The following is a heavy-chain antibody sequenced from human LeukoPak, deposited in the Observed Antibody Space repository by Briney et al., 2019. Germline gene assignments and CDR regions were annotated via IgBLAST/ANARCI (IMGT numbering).Heavy chain of an antibody. D-gene: IGHD4-23*01. V-gene: IGHV3-48*01. CDR2: ISSSSNTI. CDR3: ARDSPLYGGNPFDY. J-gene: IGHJ4*02. Sequence: GGSLRLSCAASGFTFRSYSMNWVRQAPGKGLEWVSYISSSSNTIYYADSVKGRFTISRDNAKNSLYPQMNSLRAEDTAVYYWARDSPLYGGNPFDYWGQGTLVTVSS. CDR1: GFTFRSYS.